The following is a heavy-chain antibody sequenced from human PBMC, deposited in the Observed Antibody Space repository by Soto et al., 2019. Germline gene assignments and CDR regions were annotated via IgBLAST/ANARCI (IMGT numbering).Heavy chain of an antibody. J-gene: IGHJ1*01. CDR3: AKYSELPYEAYLQQ. CDR2: ISSNGGRT. CDR1: GFTFSVYA. V-gene: IGHV3-23*01. Sequence: GSLRLSCAASGFTFSVYAMSWVRQAPGKGLEWVSAISSNGGRTFYADSLRGRFTISRDNSKSALYLQMNNLRAEDTAIYYCAKYSELPYEAYLQQWGQGTLVTVSS. D-gene: IGHD1-7*01.